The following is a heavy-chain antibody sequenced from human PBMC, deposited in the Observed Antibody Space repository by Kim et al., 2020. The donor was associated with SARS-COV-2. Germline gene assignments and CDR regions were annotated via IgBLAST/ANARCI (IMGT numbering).Heavy chain of an antibody. Sequence: GGSLRLSCAASGFTFSSFGMHWVRQAPGKGLEWVAIIWYDGNNKFYADSVKGRFTISRDNSKDTLSLQMNSPRAEDTAVYYCARDAYYDFWSGPGHYMDV. CDR1: GFTFSSFG. CDR2: IWYDGNNK. CDR3: ARDAYYDFWSGPGHYMDV. D-gene: IGHD3-3*01. V-gene: IGHV3-33*01. J-gene: IGHJ6*03.